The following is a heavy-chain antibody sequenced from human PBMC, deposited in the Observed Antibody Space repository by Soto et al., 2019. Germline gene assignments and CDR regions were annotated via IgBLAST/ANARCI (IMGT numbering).Heavy chain of an antibody. CDR3: ARVPRPYSSGWYGYFQH. Sequence: ASVKVSCKASGGTFSSYAISWVRQAPGQGLELMGGIIPIFGTANYAQKFQGRVTITADESTSTAYMELSSLRSEDTAVYYCARVPRPYSSGWYGYFQHWGQGTLVTVYS. CDR2: IIPIFGTA. D-gene: IGHD6-19*01. V-gene: IGHV1-69*13. J-gene: IGHJ1*01. CDR1: GGTFSSYA.